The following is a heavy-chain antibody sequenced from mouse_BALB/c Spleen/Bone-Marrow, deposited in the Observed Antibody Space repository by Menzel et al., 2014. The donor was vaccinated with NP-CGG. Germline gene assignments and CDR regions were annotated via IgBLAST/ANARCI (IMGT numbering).Heavy chain of an antibody. CDR2: ISSGGSYT. Sequence: EVQVVESGGGLVKPGGFLKLSCAASGFTFSSYAMSWVRQSPEKRLEWVAEISSGGSYTYYPDTVTGRFTISRDNAKNTLYLEMSSLRSEDTAMYYCAREGAYWGQGTLVTVSA. V-gene: IGHV5-9-4*01. CDR3: AREGAY. J-gene: IGHJ3*01. CDR1: GFTFSSYA.